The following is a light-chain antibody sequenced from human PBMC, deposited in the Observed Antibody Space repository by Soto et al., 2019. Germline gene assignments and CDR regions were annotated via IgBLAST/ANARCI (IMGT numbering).Light chain of an antibody. Sequence: EIVMTQSPATLSVSPGERATLSCRASQSVSSNLAWYQQKPGKAPRLLIFGASTRATGIPARFSGSGSGTEFTLTISSFQSEDFAVYYCQQYNNWPRTFGQGTKVDIK. CDR2: GAS. CDR3: QQYNNWPRT. V-gene: IGKV3-15*01. J-gene: IGKJ1*01. CDR1: QSVSSN.